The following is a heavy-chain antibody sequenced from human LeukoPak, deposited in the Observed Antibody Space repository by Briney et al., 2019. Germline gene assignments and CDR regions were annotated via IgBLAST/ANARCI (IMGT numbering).Heavy chain of an antibody. Sequence: GGSLRLSCAASRFTFSSYAMNWVRQAPGKGLEWVSGISGGGDTTFYADSVKGRFTISRNNSKNTLYLHMNSLRAEDTAVYYCEKLRSSSSSDAFDIWGQGTMVTVSS. D-gene: IGHD6-19*01. CDR2: ISGGGDTT. CDR1: RFTFSSYA. V-gene: IGHV3-23*01. J-gene: IGHJ3*02. CDR3: EKLRSSSSSDAFDI.